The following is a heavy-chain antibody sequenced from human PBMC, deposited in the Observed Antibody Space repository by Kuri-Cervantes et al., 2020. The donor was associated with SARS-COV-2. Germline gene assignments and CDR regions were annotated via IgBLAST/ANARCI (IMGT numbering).Heavy chain of an antibody. CDR3: ARTRFYITMIVVFDY. CDR1: GGSFSGYY. Sequence: SETLSLTCAVYGGSFSGYYWSWIRQPPGKGLEWIGEINHSGSTNYNPSLKSRVTVSVDTSKNQFSLKLSSVTAADTAVYYCARTRFYITMIVVFDYWGQGTLVTVSS. V-gene: IGHV4-34*01. D-gene: IGHD3-22*01. CDR2: INHSGST. J-gene: IGHJ4*02.